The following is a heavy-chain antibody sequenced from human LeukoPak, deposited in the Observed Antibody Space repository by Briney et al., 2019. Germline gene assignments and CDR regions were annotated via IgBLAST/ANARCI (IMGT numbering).Heavy chain of an antibody. Sequence: GESLKISCKGSGYRFTSYWIGWVRQMPGKGLEWMGIIYPGDSDTRYSPSFQGQVTISADKSISTAYLQWSSLKASDTAMYYCARHHGPEIAAAGTGYYYYGMDVWGQGTTVTVSS. D-gene: IGHD6-13*01. CDR1: GYRFTSYW. CDR3: ARHHGPEIAAAGTGYYYYGMDV. J-gene: IGHJ6*02. V-gene: IGHV5-51*01. CDR2: IYPGDSDT.